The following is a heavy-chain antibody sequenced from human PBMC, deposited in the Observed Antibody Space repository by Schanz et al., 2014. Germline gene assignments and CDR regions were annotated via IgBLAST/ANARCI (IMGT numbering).Heavy chain of an antibody. D-gene: IGHD3-10*01. Sequence: EVQLVESGGGLVQPGGSLRLSCSASGFTFSSYSMYWVRQAPGKGLEWVSSISSSSSYISYADSVKGRFTISRDNATNSLYLQMNSLRAEDTAVYYCARPSDSSGYMDVWGQGTTVTVSS. CDR1: GFTFSSYS. V-gene: IGHV3-21*01. CDR3: ARPSDSSGYMDV. J-gene: IGHJ6*03. CDR2: ISSSSSYI.